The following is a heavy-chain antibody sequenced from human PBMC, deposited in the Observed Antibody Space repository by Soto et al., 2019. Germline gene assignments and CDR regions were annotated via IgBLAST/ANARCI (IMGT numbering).Heavy chain of an antibody. CDR2: INVCNGNT. CDR1: GYTFTSYA. Sequence: VASVKVSCKASGYTFTSYAIHWVRPAPGQRLEWMGWINVCNGNTKYSQKFQGRVTISRDTSASTAYMELSSLISEDSAVYYCAKDFDYYYYAMVVWGQGTTDTVSS. J-gene: IGHJ6*02. V-gene: IGHV1-3*01. CDR3: AKDFDYYYYAMVV.